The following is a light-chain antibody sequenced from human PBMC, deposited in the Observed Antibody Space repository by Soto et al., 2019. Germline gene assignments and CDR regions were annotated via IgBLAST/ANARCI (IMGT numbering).Light chain of an antibody. J-gene: IGKJ2*01. CDR2: GAS. CDR3: QQYGTSPYS. CDR1: QSVSSNY. Sequence: EIVLTQSPGTLSLSPGERATLSCRASQSVSSNYLAWYQQQPGQAPRLLIYGASSRATGLPDRFSGSGSGTDFTLTISRLEPEDFAVYSCQQYGTSPYSFGQGTKLEIK. V-gene: IGKV3-20*01.